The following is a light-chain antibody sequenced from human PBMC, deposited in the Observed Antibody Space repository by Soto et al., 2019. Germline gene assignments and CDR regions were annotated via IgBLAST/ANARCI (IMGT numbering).Light chain of an antibody. V-gene: IGKV3-11*01. CDR1: QNVNNH. CDR2: DTS. J-gene: IGKJ5*01. CDR3: QQRTSWPPT. Sequence: EIVLTQSPATLSLSPGERATLSCKASQNVNNHLVWYQQKSGQAPRLVIYDTSTRASDVPARFSGRGSGTDFTLTISSLEPEDFAVYYCQQRTSWPPTFGQGTRLDIK.